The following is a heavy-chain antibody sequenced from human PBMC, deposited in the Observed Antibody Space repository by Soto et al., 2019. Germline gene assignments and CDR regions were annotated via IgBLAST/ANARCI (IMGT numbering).Heavy chain of an antibody. CDR3: ASTMGGSIAAAQYPIYGMDV. CDR2: IYYSGST. CDR1: GGPVSSGSYY. Sequence: SETLSLTCTVSGGPVSSGSYYWSWIRQPPGKGLEWIGYIYYSGSTNYNPSLKSRVTISVDTSKNQFSLKLSSVTAADTAVYYCASTMGGSIAAAQYPIYGMDVWGQGTTVTVSS. V-gene: IGHV4-61*01. D-gene: IGHD6-13*01. J-gene: IGHJ6*02.